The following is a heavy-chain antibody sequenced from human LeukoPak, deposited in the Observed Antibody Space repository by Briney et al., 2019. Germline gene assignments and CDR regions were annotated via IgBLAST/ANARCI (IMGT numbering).Heavy chain of an antibody. CDR2: IYSGGST. V-gene: IGHV3-53*01. J-gene: IGHJ6*02. D-gene: IGHD2-2*02. Sequence: GGSLRLSCAASGFTVSSNYMSWVRQAPGEGLEWVSVIYSGGSTYYADSVKGRFTISRDNSKNTLYLQMNSLRAEDTAVYYCATRGYCSSTSCYTSRYGMDVWGQGTTVTVSS. CDR1: GFTVSSNY. CDR3: ATRGYCSSTSCYTSRYGMDV.